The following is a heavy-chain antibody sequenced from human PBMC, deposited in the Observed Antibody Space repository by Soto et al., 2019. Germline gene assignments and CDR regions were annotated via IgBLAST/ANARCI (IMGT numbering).Heavy chain of an antibody. J-gene: IGHJ6*02. CDR3: ATLMSVVVVPAAIDYYYYGMDV. CDR1: GFTFDDYA. D-gene: IGHD2-2*01. CDR2: ISWNSGSI. Sequence: EVQLVESGGGLVQPGRSLRLSCAASGFTFDDYAMHWVRQAPGKGLEWVSGISWNSGSIGYADSVKGRFTISRDNAKNSLYLQMNSLRAEDTALDSCATLMSVVVVPAAIDYYYYGMDVWGQGTTVTVSS. V-gene: IGHV3-9*01.